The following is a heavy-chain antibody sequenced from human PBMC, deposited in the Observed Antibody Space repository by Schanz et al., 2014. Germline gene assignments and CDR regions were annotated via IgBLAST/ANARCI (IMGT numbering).Heavy chain of an antibody. CDR1: GFTFSSYA. J-gene: IGHJ4*02. CDR3: ARDLISSGWYG. Sequence: EVQVVESGGGLVKPGGSLRLSCAASGFTFSSYAMSWVRQAPGKGLEWVSDISDSGDSTHYADSVKGRFTISRDNAKNSLYLQMNSLRVEDTAVYYCARDLISSGWYGWGQGTLVTVSS. V-gene: IGHV3-21*05. D-gene: IGHD6-19*01. CDR2: ISDSGDST.